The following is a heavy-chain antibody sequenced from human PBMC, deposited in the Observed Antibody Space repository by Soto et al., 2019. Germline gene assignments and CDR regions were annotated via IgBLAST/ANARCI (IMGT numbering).Heavy chain of an antibody. D-gene: IGHD3-16*01. CDR2: ISSSSSYI. V-gene: IGHV3-21*01. J-gene: IGHJ6*02. CDR3: AIDYVWGSSYYGMDV. Sequence: EVQLVESGGGLVKPGGSLRLSCAASGFTFSSYSMNWVRQAPGKGLEWVSSISSSSSYIYYADSVKGRFTISRDNAKNALYLQMNSLRAEDTAVYYGAIDYVWGSSYYGMDVWGQGSTVTVSS. CDR1: GFTFSSYS.